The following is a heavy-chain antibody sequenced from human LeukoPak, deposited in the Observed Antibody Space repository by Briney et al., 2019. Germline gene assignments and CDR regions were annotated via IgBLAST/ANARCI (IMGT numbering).Heavy chain of an antibody. Sequence: SETLSLTCTVSGGSISSYYWSWIRQPPGKGLEWIGYIYTSGSTNYNPSLKSRVTISVDTSKNQFSLKLSSVTAPDPAVYYCASHAYRSSSFDYWGQETLVTVSS. J-gene: IGHJ4*02. V-gene: IGHV4-4*09. CDR2: IYTSGST. CDR1: GGSISSYY. CDR3: ASHAYRSSSFDY. D-gene: IGHD6-6*01.